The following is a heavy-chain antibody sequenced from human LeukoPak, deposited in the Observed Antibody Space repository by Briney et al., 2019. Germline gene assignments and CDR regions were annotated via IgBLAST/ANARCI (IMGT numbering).Heavy chain of an antibody. CDR3: ARAGIYGSGSYSPNWFDP. V-gene: IGHV4-59*08. CDR2: IYYSGNT. J-gene: IGHJ5*02. CDR1: RGSIDNYY. D-gene: IGHD3-10*01. Sequence: KPSETLSLTCTVSRGSIDNYYWSWIRQPPGKGLEWIGYIYYSGNTNYNPSLMSRVRMSVDRSKNQFSLKLSSVTAADTAVYYCARAGIYGSGSYSPNWFDPWGQGTLVTVSS.